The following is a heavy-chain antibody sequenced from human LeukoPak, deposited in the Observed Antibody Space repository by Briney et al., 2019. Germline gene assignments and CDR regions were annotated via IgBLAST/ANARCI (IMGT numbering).Heavy chain of an antibody. J-gene: IGHJ4*02. Sequence: PGGSLRLSCAASGFTFSSYSMNWVRQAPGKGLEWVSYISSSSSTIYYADSVKGRFTISRDNAKNSLYLLMNSLRAEDTAVYYCARGGPTVTTPFDYRGQGTLVTVSS. CDR3: ARGGPTVTTPFDY. D-gene: IGHD4-17*01. CDR1: GFTFSSYS. V-gene: IGHV3-48*01. CDR2: ISSSSSTI.